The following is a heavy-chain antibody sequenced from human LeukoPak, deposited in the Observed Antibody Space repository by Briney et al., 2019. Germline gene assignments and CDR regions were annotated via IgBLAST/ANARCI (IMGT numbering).Heavy chain of an antibody. CDR2: ISSSGSTI. D-gene: IGHD6-19*01. J-gene: IGHJ4*02. Sequence: GGSLRLSCVASGFRFSDYAMTWVRQAPGKGLEWVSYISSSGSTIYYADSVKGRFTISRDNAKNSLYLQMNSLRAEDTAVYYCARGSVAGTVFDYWGQGTLVTVSS. CDR3: ARGSVAGTVFDY. V-gene: IGHV3-11*01. CDR1: GFRFSDYA.